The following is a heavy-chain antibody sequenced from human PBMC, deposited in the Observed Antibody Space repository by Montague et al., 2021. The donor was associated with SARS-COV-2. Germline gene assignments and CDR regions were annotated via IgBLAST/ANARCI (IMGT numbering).Heavy chain of an antibody. CDR2: SCWDDEK. CDR1: GVSRTTSGRG. J-gene: IGHJ5*02. D-gene: IGHD4-17*01. CDR3: ARYGDYGSWFDP. V-gene: IGHV2-5*02. Sequence: PALVKPTQTLTLTCTFSGVSRTTSGRGVGWVRQPPGKALEWLALSCWDDEKRYSPSRKSRSTISKDTTKNEVVLTVANMDPVDTATYYCARYGDYGSWFDPWGQGTLVTVSS.